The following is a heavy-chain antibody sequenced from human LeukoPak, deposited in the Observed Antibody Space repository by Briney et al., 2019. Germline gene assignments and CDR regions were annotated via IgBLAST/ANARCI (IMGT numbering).Heavy chain of an antibody. CDR2: IGTIISTT. Sequence: GGYLRLSCAASGFTFGSYEMNWVRQAPGKGLEWVAYIGTIISTTYYADSVKGRFTVSRDDAKSSLYLQMSSLRAEDTAIYYCARSVYDLRGQRLVPGLDYWGQGTLVTVSS. J-gene: IGHJ4*02. V-gene: IGHV3-48*03. CDR1: GFTFGSYE. D-gene: IGHD6-13*01. CDR3: ARSVYDLRGQRLVPGLDY.